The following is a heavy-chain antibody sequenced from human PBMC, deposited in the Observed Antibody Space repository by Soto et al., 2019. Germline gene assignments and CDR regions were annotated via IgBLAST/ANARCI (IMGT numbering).Heavy chain of an antibody. CDR1: TFSMYS. Sequence: EVQVVESGGGLVMPGGSLTLSCNFTFSMYSMNWVRQAAGKGLEWVASISSGAAYIKYADSVQGRFTISRDNAKNSVSLQMSSLRVEDTAVYFCTRDEGGSYDSWFHPWGQGTQVTVSA. D-gene: IGHD1-26*01. J-gene: IGHJ5*02. CDR3: TRDEGGSYDSWFHP. V-gene: IGHV3-21*01. CDR2: ISSGAAYI.